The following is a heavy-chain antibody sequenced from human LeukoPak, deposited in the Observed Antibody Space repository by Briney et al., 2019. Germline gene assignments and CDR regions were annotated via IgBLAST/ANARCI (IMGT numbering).Heavy chain of an antibody. Sequence: PGGPLRLSCAASGFTFSSYWMSWVRQAPGKGLEWVGNIKQDGSEKYYVDSVKGRFTISRDNAKNSLYLQMNSLRAEDTAVYYCARDVPYTMVRGVIPGDYWGQGTLVTVSS. CDR2: IKQDGSEK. CDR3: ARDVPYTMVRGVIPGDY. V-gene: IGHV3-7*01. D-gene: IGHD3-10*01. J-gene: IGHJ4*02. CDR1: GFTFSSYW.